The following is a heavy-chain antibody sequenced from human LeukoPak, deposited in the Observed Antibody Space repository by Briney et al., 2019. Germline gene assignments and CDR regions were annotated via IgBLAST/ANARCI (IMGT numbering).Heavy chain of an antibody. V-gene: IGHV4-34*01. Sequence: SETLSLTCAVYGGSFSGYYWSWIRQPPGKGLEWIGEINHSGSTNYNPSLKSRATISVDTSKNQFSLKLSSVTAADTAVYYCARDPRYGMDVWGQGTLVTVSS. CDR3: ARDPRYGMDV. J-gene: IGHJ6*02. CDR2: INHSGST. CDR1: GGSFSGYY.